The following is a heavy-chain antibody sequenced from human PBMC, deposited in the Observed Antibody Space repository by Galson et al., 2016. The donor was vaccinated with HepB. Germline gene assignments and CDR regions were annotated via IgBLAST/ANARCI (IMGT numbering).Heavy chain of an antibody. J-gene: IGHJ3*02. D-gene: IGHD2/OR15-2a*01. CDR1: GGSISSGAYY. CDR2: VYSSGRT. CDR3: ARVSVLTSMETKSDAFDI. V-gene: IGHV4-61*02. Sequence: TLSLTCTVSGGSISSGAYYWSWIRQPAGRGLEWIGRVYSSGRTNYNPSLKTRVTISINTSKNQFSLRLSFVTAADTAVYYCARVSVLTSMETKSDAFDIWGQGTMVTVSS.